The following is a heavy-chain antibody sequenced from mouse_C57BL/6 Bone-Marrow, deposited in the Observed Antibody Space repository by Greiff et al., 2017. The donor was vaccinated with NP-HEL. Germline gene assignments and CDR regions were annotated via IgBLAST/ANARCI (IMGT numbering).Heavy chain of an antibody. CDR2: IDPSDSYT. V-gene: IGHV1-69*01. Sequence: VQLQQPGAELVMPGASVKLSCKASGYTFTSYWMHWVKQRPGQGLEWIGEIDPSDSYTNYNQKFKGKSTLTVDKSSSTAYMQLSSLTSEGSAVYYCARYYFDYWGQGTTLTVSS. CDR1: GYTFTSYW. J-gene: IGHJ2*01. CDR3: ARYYFDY.